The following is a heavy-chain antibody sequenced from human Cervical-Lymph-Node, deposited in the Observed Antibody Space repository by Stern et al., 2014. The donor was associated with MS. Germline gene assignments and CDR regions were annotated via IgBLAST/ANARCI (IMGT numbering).Heavy chain of an antibody. CDR2: TIPDFDAL. J-gene: IGHJ6*02. D-gene: IGHD6-6*01. V-gene: IGHV1-69*01. Sequence: QVQLMQSGAEVKKPGSSVKVSCKAFGGGTFNTYMINWVRQAPGQGLEWMGGTIPDFDALQYAQKFQDSVTFTADESTSTAYMELSSLRSEDTAIYYCERVPSDGGYYYYGLDVWGQGTTVTVSS. CDR1: GGGTFNTYM. CDR3: ERVPSDGGYYYYGLDV.